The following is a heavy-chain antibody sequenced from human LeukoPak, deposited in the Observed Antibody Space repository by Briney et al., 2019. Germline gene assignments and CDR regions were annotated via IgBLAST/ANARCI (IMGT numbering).Heavy chain of an antibody. CDR2: IRSKTDGGTT. V-gene: IGHV3-15*01. J-gene: IGHJ4*02. Sequence: PGGSLRLSCAASGFTFSSYGMHWVRQAPGKGLEWVGRIRSKTDGGTTDYAAPVKGRFTISRDDSENTLYLQMNSLKTEDTAVYYCTVDSNTDSQYYWGQGTLVTVSS. CDR1: GFTFSSYG. D-gene: IGHD4/OR15-4a*01. CDR3: TVDSNTDSQYY.